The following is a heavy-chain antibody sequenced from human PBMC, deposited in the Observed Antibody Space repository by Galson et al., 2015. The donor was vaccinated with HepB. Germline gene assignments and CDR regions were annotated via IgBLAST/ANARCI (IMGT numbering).Heavy chain of an antibody. CDR2: ISSSSSTI. J-gene: IGHJ6*03. Sequence: LRLSCAASGFTFSSYSMNWVRQAPGKGLEWVSYISSSSSTIYYADSVKGRFTISRDNAKNSLYLQMNSLRAEDTAVYYCARNWGSNVVYYYYMDVWGKGTTVTVSS. D-gene: IGHD3-16*01. V-gene: IGHV3-48*01. CDR1: GFTFSSYS. CDR3: ARNWGSNVVYYYYMDV.